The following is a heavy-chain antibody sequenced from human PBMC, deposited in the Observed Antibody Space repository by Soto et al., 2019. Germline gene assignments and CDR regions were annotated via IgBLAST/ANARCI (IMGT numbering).Heavy chain of an antibody. D-gene: IGHD2-21*02. CDR3: ASVVTPLFNGWFDP. CDR2: IYYTGST. V-gene: IGHV4-31*03. CDR1: GGSISSGGYY. Sequence: QVQLQESGPGLVKPSQTLSLTCTVSGGSISSGGYYWSWIRQHPGKGLEWIGYIYYTGSTYYNPFLKSRVTISVDTSKNQFSLKLSSVTAADTAVYYCASVVTPLFNGWFDPWGQGTLVTVSS. J-gene: IGHJ5*02.